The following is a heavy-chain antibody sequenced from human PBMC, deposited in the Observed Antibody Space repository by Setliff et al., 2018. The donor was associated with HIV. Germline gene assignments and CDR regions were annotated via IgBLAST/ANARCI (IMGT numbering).Heavy chain of an antibody. CDR2: ISSSGTT. D-gene: IGHD2-21*01. CDR3: ARLGRAIDDGGSSLRLDF. Sequence: SETLSLTCVVSDDSFSNYDWTWVRQSPGKALEWIGYISSSGTTNYNPSLRSRVTISMETSNTRFSLWLRSATAADTATYFCARLGRAIDDGGSSLRLDFWGQGMLVTVSS. V-gene: IGHV4-4*09. CDR1: DDSFSNYD. J-gene: IGHJ4*02.